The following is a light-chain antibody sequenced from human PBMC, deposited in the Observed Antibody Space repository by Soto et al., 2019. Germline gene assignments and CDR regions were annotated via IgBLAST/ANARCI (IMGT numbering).Light chain of an antibody. Sequence: EILMTQSPATLSVSPGERVTLSCRAGQGVTTNFAWFQQKPGQAPRLLVYGASTRDTGIPARFSGSGAGTDFTLTITSLQSEDFGAYFCQQYKGWPTTFGQGTKVDIK. CDR2: GAS. CDR3: QQYKGWPTT. J-gene: IGKJ1*01. V-gene: IGKV3-15*01. CDR1: QGVTTN.